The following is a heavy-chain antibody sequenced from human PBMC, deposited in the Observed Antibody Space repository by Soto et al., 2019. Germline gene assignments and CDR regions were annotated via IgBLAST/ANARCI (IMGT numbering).Heavy chain of an antibody. CDR3: ARSGGPSGYDDY. CDR2: ISAYNGDT. Sequence: ASVKVSCKASGYSFTTYGVTWVRQAPGQGLEWMGWISAYNGDTNYAQKLQGRVTMTTDTSTSTAYLELRSLRADDTAVYFCARSGGPSGYDDYWGQGTLVTVSS. V-gene: IGHV1-18*01. J-gene: IGHJ4*02. CDR1: GYSFTTYG. D-gene: IGHD5-12*01.